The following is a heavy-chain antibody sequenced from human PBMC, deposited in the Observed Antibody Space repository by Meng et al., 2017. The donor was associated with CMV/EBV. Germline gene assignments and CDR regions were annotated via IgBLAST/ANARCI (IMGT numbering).Heavy chain of an antibody. D-gene: IGHD4-17*01. CDR2: IIPIFGTA. CDR1: GGTFSSYA. J-gene: IGHJ2*01. Sequence: QRVPSGAEVKKPVSSVKVSCKASGGTFSSYAISWVRQAPGQGLEWMGGIIPIFGTANYAQKFQGRVTITADESTSTAYMELSSLRSEDTAVYYCAREVDDYGDGWYFDLWGRGTLVTVSS. V-gene: IGHV1-69*12. CDR3: AREVDDYGDGWYFDL.